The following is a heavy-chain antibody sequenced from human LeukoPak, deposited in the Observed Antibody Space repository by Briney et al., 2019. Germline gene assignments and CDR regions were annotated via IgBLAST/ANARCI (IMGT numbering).Heavy chain of an antibody. D-gene: IGHD6-13*01. CDR1: GASINNYY. CDR3: ARDPPASSSAHSSSWSFDY. V-gene: IGHV4-4*07. CDR2: VHSSGRT. Sequence: TSETLSLTCIVSGASINNYYWAWLRQPAGKELEWIGHVHSSGRTNYSPSLKSRVTMSLDTSKNQFSLKLTSVTAADTAVYYCARDPPASSSAHSSSWSFDYWGQGTLVAVSS. J-gene: IGHJ4*02.